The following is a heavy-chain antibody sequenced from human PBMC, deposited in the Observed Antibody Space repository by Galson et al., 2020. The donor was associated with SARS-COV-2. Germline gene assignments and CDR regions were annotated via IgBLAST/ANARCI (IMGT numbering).Heavy chain of an antibody. V-gene: IGHV3-48*02. CDR1: GFTFSSYS. CDR3: ASVQYPGY. J-gene: IGHJ4*02. D-gene: IGHD4-4*01. Sequence: GESLKISCAASGFTFSSYSMNWVRQAPGKGLEWVSYISSSSSTIYYADSVKGRFTISRDNAKNSLYLQMNSLRDEDTAVYYCASVQYPGYWGQGTLVTVSS. CDR2: ISSSSSTI.